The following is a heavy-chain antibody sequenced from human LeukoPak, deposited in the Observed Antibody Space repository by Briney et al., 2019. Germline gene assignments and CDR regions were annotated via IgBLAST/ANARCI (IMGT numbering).Heavy chain of an antibody. CDR3: ARCYYDSSGYYYFDY. J-gene: IGHJ4*02. D-gene: IGHD3-22*01. Sequence: SVKVSCKASGGTFSSYAISWVRQAPGQGLEWMGGIIPIFGTANYAQKFQGRVTITADESTSTAYMELSSLRSEDTAVYYCARCYYDSSGYYYFDYWGQGTLVTVFS. CDR2: IIPIFGTA. V-gene: IGHV1-69*13. CDR1: GGTFSSYA.